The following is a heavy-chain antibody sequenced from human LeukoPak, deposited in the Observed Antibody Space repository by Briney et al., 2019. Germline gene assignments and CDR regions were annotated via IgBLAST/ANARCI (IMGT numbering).Heavy chain of an antibody. Sequence: PGGSLRLSCAASGFTFSNYAMSWVRQAPGKGLEWVSYISRSGNSIYYAESVKGRFTISRDNAKNSLYLQMNSLRAEDTAFYYCARLSIIVEFDPWGQGTLVTVSS. CDR1: GFTFSNYA. J-gene: IGHJ5*02. CDR2: ISRSGNSI. V-gene: IGHV3-48*03. D-gene: IGHD3-22*01. CDR3: ARLSIIVEFDP.